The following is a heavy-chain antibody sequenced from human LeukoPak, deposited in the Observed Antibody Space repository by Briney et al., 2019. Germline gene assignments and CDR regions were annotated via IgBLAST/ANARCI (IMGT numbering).Heavy chain of an antibody. V-gene: IGHV4-39*01. CDR2: IYYSGST. J-gene: IGHJ3*01. Sequence: PSETLSLTCAVSGGSISSTSYYWAWIRQPPGKGLEWIGTIYYSGSTYHNPSLKSRVTMSVDTSRNQFSLKLSSVDATDTAVYYCAKAGVRYFDSSGLYAFDFWGQGTTVTVSS. CDR1: GGSISSTSYY. D-gene: IGHD3-22*01. CDR3: AKAGVRYFDSSGLYAFDF.